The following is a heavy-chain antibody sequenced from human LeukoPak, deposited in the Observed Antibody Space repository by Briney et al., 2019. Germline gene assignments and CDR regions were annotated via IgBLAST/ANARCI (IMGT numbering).Heavy chain of an antibody. V-gene: IGHV3-23*01. CDR1: GFTFSSYS. CDR3: ARAHIVATYDAFDI. CDR2: GDSGANT. D-gene: IGHD5-12*01. Sequence: AGGSLRLSCAASGFTFSSYSMSWVRQAPGKGLEWVSIGDSGANTYYADSVRGRFTISRDNSKNTLYLQMNSLRAEDTAVYYCARAHIVATYDAFDIWGQGTMVTVSS. J-gene: IGHJ3*02.